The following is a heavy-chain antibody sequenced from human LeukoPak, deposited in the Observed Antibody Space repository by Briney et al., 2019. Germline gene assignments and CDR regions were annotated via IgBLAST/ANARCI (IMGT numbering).Heavy chain of an antibody. CDR3: ARDKTRGCDANYYSYMDV. Sequence: ASVKVSCKASGYTFTGYYMHWVRQAPGQGLEWMGWINPNRGGTNYAQKFQGRVTMTRDTSISTAYMELSRLRSDDTAVYYCARDKTRGCDANYYSYMDVWGKGTTVTVSS. V-gene: IGHV1-2*02. CDR1: GYTFTGYY. CDR2: INPNRGGT. J-gene: IGHJ6*03. D-gene: IGHD2-15*01.